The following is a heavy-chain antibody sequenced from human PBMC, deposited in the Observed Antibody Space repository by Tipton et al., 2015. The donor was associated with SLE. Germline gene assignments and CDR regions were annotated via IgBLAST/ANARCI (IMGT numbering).Heavy chain of an antibody. V-gene: IGHV4-34*01. D-gene: IGHD1-20*01. CDR3: ARFQGNWNWFDP. CDR2: INHSGST. Sequence: TLSLTCAVYGGAFSGYHWSWIRQPPGKGLEWIGEINHSGSTNYNPSLKSRVTISVDTSKNQFSLKLSSVTAADTAVYYCARFQGNWNWFDPWGQGTLVTVSS. J-gene: IGHJ5*02. CDR1: GGAFSGYH.